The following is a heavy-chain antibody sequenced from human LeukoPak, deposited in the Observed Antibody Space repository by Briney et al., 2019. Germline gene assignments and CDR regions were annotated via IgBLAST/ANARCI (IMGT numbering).Heavy chain of an antibody. J-gene: IGHJ4*02. D-gene: IGHD5-24*01. Sequence: TGGSLRLSCAASGFTVSSNYMSWVRQAPGKGLEWVSVIYSGGSTYYADSVKGRFTISRDNSKNTLYLQMNSLRAEDTAVYYCARGMGRDGYNLDYWGQGTLVTVSS. V-gene: IGHV3-53*01. CDR3: ARGMGRDGYNLDY. CDR2: IYSGGST. CDR1: GFTVSSNY.